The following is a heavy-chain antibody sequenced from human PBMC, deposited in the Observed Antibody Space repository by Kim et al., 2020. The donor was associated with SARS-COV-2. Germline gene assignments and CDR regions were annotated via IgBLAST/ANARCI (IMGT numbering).Heavy chain of an antibody. CDR3: ARRDYYGSGSPGVCWFDP. V-gene: IGHV4-39*01. CDR1: GGSISSSSYY. J-gene: IGHJ5*02. CDR2: IYYSGST. D-gene: IGHD3-10*01. Sequence: SETLSLTCTVSGGSISSSSYYWGWIRQPPGKGLEWIGSIYYSGSTYYNPSLKSRVTISVDTSKNQFSLKLSSVTAADTAVYYCARRDYYGSGSPGVCWFDPWGQGTLVTVSS.